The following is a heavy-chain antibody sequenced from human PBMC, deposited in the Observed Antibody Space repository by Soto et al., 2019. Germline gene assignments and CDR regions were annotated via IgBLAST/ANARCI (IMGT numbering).Heavy chain of an antibody. V-gene: IGHV6-1*01. J-gene: IGHJ4*02. D-gene: IGHD3-10*01. CDR3: AGNYYASGSYYSSFDY. CDR2: TYYNSKWYT. CDR1: GDSVSSNSTA. Sequence: QVQLQQSGPGLVKPSQTLSLTCAISGDSVSSNSTAWNWIRQSPSRGLEWLGRTYYNSKWYTDYAVSVISRMTINADTSKNHFSLNLNSVAPEDTALYYYAGNYYASGSYYSSFDYWGQGTLVTVSS.